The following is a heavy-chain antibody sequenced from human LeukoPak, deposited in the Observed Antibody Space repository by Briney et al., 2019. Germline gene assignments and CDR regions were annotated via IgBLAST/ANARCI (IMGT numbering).Heavy chain of an antibody. CDR3: ARDLGEQGWFDP. J-gene: IGHJ5*02. CDR2: INPNSGGT. CDR1: GYTFTGYY. D-gene: IGHD3-16*01. V-gene: IGHV1-2*02. Sequence: ASVKVSCKASGYTFTGYYMHWVRQAPGQGLEWMGWINPNSGGTNYAQKFQGRVTMTRDTSISTAYMELSRLRSDDTAVYYCARDLGEQGWFDPWGQGTLVTVSS.